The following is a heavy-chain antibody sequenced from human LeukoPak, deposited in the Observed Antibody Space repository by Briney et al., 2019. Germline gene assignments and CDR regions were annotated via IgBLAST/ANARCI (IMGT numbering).Heavy chain of an antibody. CDR3: ARERYYDYVWGSYRPYYMDV. D-gene: IGHD3-16*02. CDR2: IYTSGST. Sequence: PSETLSLTCTVSGGSISSYYWSWIRQPAGKGLEWIGRIYTSGSTNYNPSLKSRVTMSVDTSKNQFSLKLSSVTAADTAVYYCARERYYDYVWGSYRPYYMDVWGKGTTVTISS. V-gene: IGHV4-4*07. J-gene: IGHJ6*03. CDR1: GGSISSYY.